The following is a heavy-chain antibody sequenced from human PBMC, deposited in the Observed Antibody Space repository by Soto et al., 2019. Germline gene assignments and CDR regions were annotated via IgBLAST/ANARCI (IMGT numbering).Heavy chain of an antibody. Sequence: SETLSLTCAVYGGSFSGYYWSWIRQPPGKGLEWIGEINHSGSTNYNPSLKSRVTISVDTSKNQFSLKLSSVTAADTAVYYCAREGRVRYSYGYSVLDWFDPWGQGTLVTVSS. CDR2: INHSGST. D-gene: IGHD5-18*01. V-gene: IGHV4-34*01. CDR3: AREGRVRYSYGYSVLDWFDP. CDR1: GGSFSGYY. J-gene: IGHJ5*02.